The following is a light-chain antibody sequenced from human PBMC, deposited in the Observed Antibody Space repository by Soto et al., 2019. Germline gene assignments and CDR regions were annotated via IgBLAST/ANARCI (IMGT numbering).Light chain of an antibody. V-gene: IGKV3-20*01. J-gene: IGKJ3*01. CDR3: QQYGNSPFT. CDR1: QSVTSSY. CDR2: GAS. Sequence: EIVLTQSPGTLSLSPGERATLSCRASQSVTSSYLAWYHQKPGQAPRLLIYGASSRATGIPDRFSGSGSGTDFTLTISRLEPEDVAVYYCQQYGNSPFTFGPGTKVDIK.